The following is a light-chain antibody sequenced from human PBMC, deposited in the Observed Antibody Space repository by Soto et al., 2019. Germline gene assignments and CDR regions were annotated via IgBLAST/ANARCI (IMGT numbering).Light chain of an antibody. CDR2: KAS. J-gene: IGKJ1*01. CDR1: QSISSW. CDR3: QQYNDNWT. Sequence: DIQMTQSPSTLSASVGDRVTITCRASQSISSWFAWYQQKPGQAPKLLIYKASTLQSGVPSRFSGSGSGTEFTLAISSLQPDDSATYYCQQYNDNWTFGQGTKVEIK. V-gene: IGKV1-5*03.